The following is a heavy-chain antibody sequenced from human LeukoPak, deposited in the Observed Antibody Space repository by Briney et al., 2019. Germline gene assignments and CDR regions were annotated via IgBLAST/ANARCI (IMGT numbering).Heavy chain of an antibody. D-gene: IGHD2-21*01. CDR3: ARDTSYCGGDCYSRMDV. V-gene: IGHV1-18*01. CDR2: ISAYDGNT. J-gene: IGHJ6*04. Sequence: ASVKVSCKASGYTFTTYGINWVRQAPGQGLEWMGWISAYDGNTNSAQKLQGRVTMTTDTSTSTAYMELSSLRSEDTAVYYCARDTSYCGGDCYSRMDVWGKGTTVTVSS. CDR1: GYTFTTYG.